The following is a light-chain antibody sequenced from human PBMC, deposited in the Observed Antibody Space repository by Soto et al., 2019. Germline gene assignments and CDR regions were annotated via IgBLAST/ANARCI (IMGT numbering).Light chain of an antibody. CDR2: GAS. V-gene: IGKV3-20*01. Sequence: EIVLTQSPGTLSLSPGERATLSCRASQSVSSNYLAWYQQRPGQAPRLLIFGASYRAAGIPDMFSGSGSGTDFILTISRLEPEDFAVYYCQHYGSSTPEFTFGPGTKVDSK. CDR1: QSVSSNY. J-gene: IGKJ3*01. CDR3: QHYGSSTPEFT.